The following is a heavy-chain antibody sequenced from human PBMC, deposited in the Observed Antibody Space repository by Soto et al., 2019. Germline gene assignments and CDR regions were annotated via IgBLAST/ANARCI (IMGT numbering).Heavy chain of an antibody. J-gene: IGHJ6*02. CDR3: ARDGTGPDHIAAADYYYGMDV. V-gene: IGHV3-11*05. CDR2: ISSSSSYT. Sequence: QVQLVESGGGLVKPGGSLRLSCAASGFTFTDYYMSWIRQAPGKGLEWVSYISSSSSYTNYADSVKGRFTISRDNAKNSLYLQMNSLRAEDTAVYYCARDGTGPDHIAAADYYYGMDVWGQGTTVTVSS. CDR1: GFTFTDYY. D-gene: IGHD6-13*01.